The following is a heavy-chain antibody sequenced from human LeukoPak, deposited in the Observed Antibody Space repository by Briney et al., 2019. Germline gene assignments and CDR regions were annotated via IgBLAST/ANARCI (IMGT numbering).Heavy chain of an antibody. D-gene: IGHD3-10*01. CDR3: ARDYFGSGTYYPYQYYGMDV. V-gene: IGHV3-23*01. CDR1: GLNFRAYG. J-gene: IGHJ6*02. CDR2: ISGSGDST. Sequence: SGGSLRLSCAASGLNFRAYGMSWVRQAPGKGLGWVSTISGSGDSTYHADSVKGRFTISRDNSKNTLSLQMNSLRAEDTAVYFCARDYFGSGTYYPYQYYGMDVWGQGTTVTVSS.